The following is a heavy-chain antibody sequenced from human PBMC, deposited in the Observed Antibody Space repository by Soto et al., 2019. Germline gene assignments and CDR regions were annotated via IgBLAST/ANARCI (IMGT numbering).Heavy chain of an antibody. CDR2: IYYSGST. CDR1: GGSISSYY. J-gene: IGHJ4*02. V-gene: IGHV4-59*01. Sequence: PSETLSLTCTVSGGSISSYYWSWIRQPPGRGLEWIGYIYYSGSTNYNPSLKSRVTISVDTSKNQFSLKLSSVTAADTAVYYCARWHSSGYYYFDYWGQGTLVTVSS. D-gene: IGHD3-22*01. CDR3: ARWHSSGYYYFDY.